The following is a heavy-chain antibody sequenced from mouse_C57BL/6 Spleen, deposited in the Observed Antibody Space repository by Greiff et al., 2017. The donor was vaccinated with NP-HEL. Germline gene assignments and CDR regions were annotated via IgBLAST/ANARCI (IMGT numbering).Heavy chain of an antibody. Sequence: EVQRVESGGGLVQPGGSLSLSCAASGFTFTDYYMSWVRQPPGKPLGWLGFIRNKANGYTTEYSASVKGRFTISRDNSQSILYLQMNALRAEDSATYYCASWDRDMDYWGQGTSVTVSS. CDR1: GFTFTDYY. J-gene: IGHJ4*01. CDR2: IRNKANGYTT. D-gene: IGHD3-3*01. V-gene: IGHV7-3*01. CDR3: ASWDRDMDY.